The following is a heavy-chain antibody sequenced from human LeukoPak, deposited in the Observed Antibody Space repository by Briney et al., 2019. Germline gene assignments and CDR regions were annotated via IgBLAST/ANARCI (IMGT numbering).Heavy chain of an antibody. CDR2: IYHSGST. CDR1: GGSISSSNW. J-gene: IGHJ4*02. D-gene: IGHD3-10*01. V-gene: IGHV4-4*02. Sequence: SETLSLTCAASGGSISSSNWWSWLRQPPRKGLEWIGEIYHSGSTNYNPSLKSRVTISVDKSKNQLSLKLSSVTAADTAVYYCASGGTMVRGVIRPYYFDYWGQGTLVTVSS. CDR3: ASGGTMVRGVIRPYYFDY.